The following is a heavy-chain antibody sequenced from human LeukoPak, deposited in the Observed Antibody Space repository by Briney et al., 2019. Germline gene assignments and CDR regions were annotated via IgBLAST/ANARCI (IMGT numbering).Heavy chain of an antibody. CDR2: ISGSGGST. Sequence: GGSLRLSCAASGFTFSSYAMSWVRQAPGKGLEWVSAISGSGGSTYYADSVKGRFTISGDNSKNTLYLQMNSLRAEDTAVYYCATYGDYGYYYYGMDVWGQGTTVTVSS. V-gene: IGHV3-23*01. D-gene: IGHD4-17*01. CDR3: ATYGDYGYYYYGMDV. J-gene: IGHJ6*02. CDR1: GFTFSSYA.